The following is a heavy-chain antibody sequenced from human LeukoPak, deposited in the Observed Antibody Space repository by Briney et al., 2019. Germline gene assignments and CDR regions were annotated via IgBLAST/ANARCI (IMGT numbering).Heavy chain of an antibody. J-gene: IGHJ3*02. CDR2: IRYDGSNK. CDR1: GFTFSSYG. CDR3: AKFPFEEYDSSGYYYGRDAFDI. V-gene: IGHV3-30*02. Sequence: GGSLRLSCAASGFTFSSYGMHWVRQAPGKGLEWVAFIRYDGSNKYYADSVKGRFTISRDNSKNTLYLQMNSLRAEDTAVYYCAKFPFEEYDSSGYYYGRDAFDIWGQGTMVTVSS. D-gene: IGHD3-22*01.